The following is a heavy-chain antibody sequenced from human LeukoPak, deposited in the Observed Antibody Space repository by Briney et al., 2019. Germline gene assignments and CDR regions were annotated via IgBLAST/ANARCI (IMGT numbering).Heavy chain of an antibody. CDR3: ARAAYPTTQGAFDI. V-gene: IGHV1-2*04. CDR2: INPNSGVT. CDR1: GYTFTGYY. D-gene: IGHD4-17*01. J-gene: IGHJ3*02. Sequence: GASVKVSCKASGYTFTGYYMHCVRQAPGHGLEWMGWINPNSGVTNYAQKFQGWVTMTRDTSMSTAYMGLSRLRSDDAAVYYCARAAYPTTQGAFDIWGQGTMVTVS.